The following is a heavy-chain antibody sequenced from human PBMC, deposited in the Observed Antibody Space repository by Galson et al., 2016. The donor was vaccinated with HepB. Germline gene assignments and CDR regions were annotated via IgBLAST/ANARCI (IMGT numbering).Heavy chain of an antibody. Sequence: SLRLSCAASGFTLSSYAMSWVRQAPGKGLEWVSVISGNGGSTYYADSVKGRFTVSRDNSENTLYLQMNSLRADDTAVYHCAKDGRIHLWIGELLMYYFDYWGQGSLVTVSS. D-gene: IGHD3-10*01. CDR3: AKDGRIHLWIGELLMYYFDY. V-gene: IGHV3-23*01. J-gene: IGHJ4*02. CDR2: ISGNGGST. CDR1: GFTLSSYA.